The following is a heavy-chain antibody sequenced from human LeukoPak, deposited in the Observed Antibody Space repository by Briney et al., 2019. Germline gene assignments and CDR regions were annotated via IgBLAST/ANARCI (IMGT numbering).Heavy chain of an antibody. D-gene: IGHD3-22*01. J-gene: IGHJ4*02. CDR1: GDSLSSSTCN. V-gene: IGHV4-30-2*01. CDR3: ARDQVDYDTPDHFDY. CDR2: ISQSGNS. Sequence: SETLSLTCKVSGDSLSSSTCNWSWIRQPPGKGLEWIGYISQSGNSYFTPSLKSRATISVDRSKNQFSLTLTSVTAADTAVYYCARDQVDYDTPDHFDYWGKGTLITVSS.